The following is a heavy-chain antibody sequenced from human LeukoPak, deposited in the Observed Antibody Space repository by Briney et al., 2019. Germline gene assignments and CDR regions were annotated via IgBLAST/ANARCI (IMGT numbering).Heavy chain of an antibody. D-gene: IGHD4-17*01. V-gene: IGHV3-9*01. CDR3: ARDKPPYGDGDWYFDL. CDR1: GFTFDDYA. CDR2: ISWNRGSV. J-gene: IGHJ2*01. Sequence: GGSLRLSCAASGFTFDDYAMYWVRQVPGKGLEWVSGISWNRGSVGYADSVKGRFTISRDNAKNSLYLEMNSLRVEDTALYYCARDKPPYGDGDWYFDLWGRGTRVIVSS.